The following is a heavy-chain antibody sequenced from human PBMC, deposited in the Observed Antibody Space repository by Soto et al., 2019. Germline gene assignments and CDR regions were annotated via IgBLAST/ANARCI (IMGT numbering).Heavy chain of an antibody. CDR1: GGSISSGGYY. V-gene: IGHV4-31*03. Sequence: QVQLQESGPGLVKPSQTLSLTCTVSGGSISSGGYYWSWIRQHPGKVLEWMGYIYYSGSTYYNPSLTSRVTISVDTSKNQFSLKLSSVTAADTAVDYCARDNVGRAAAGIDYWGQGTLVTVSS. CDR2: IYYSGST. D-gene: IGHD6-13*01. J-gene: IGHJ4*02. CDR3: ARDNVGRAAAGIDY.